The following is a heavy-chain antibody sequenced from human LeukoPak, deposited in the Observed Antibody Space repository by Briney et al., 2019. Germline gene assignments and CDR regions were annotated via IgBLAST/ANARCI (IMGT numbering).Heavy chain of an antibody. CDR2: ISGSGSST. D-gene: IGHD4-17*01. CDR3: ARPLVSHGDFAY. CDR1: GFTFSDYY. V-gene: IGHV3-11*01. Sequence: GGSLRLSCAASGFTFSDYYMSWIRQAPGKGLEWVSYISGSGSSTDYADSVKGRFTISRDNVKNSLHLQMNSLRAEDTAVYYCARPLVSHGDFAYWGQGTLVTVSS. J-gene: IGHJ4*02.